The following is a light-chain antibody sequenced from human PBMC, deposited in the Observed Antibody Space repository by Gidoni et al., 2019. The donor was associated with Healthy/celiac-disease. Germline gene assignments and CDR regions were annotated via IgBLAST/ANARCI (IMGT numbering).Light chain of an antibody. J-gene: IGLJ3*02. Sequence: QSALTQPPSASGPPGPTVTIPSTGSSSNIGAGYDVHWYPQRPGTAPNLLIYGNSNRPSGVPDRFSGSKSGTSASLAITGLQAEDEADYYCQSYDSSLSGLWVFGGGTKLTVL. CDR2: GNS. CDR1: SSNIGAGYD. V-gene: IGLV1-40*01. CDR3: QSYDSSLSGLWV.